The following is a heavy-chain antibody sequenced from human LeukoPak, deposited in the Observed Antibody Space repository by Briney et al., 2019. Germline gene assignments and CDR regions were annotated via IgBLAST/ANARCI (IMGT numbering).Heavy chain of an antibody. J-gene: IGHJ3*02. Sequence: PGGSLRLSCAASGFTFSRYPMHWARQAPGKGLEWVSVISYDGRDKHHADSVRGRFTISRDNSKNTLYLQMNSLRAEDTAVYYCARRDSGSQGGAFDIWGQGTMVTVSS. D-gene: IGHD1-26*01. CDR2: ISYDGRDK. CDR3: ARRDSGSQGGAFDI. V-gene: IGHV3-30*04. CDR1: GFTFSRYP.